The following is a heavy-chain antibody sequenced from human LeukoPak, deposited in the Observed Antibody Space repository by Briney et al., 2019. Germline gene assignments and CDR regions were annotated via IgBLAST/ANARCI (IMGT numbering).Heavy chain of an antibody. Sequence: PSETLSLTCSVSGVSISSHYWSWIRQTAGKGLEWIGRLYTSGGTNYNPSLKSRVTMSVDMSKNQFSLRLSSVTAADTAVYCARVQGFSYTYDWFDPWGQGTLVTGSS. CDR2: LYTSGGT. CDR3: ARVQGFSYTYDWFDP. D-gene: IGHD3-16*01. CDR1: GVSISSHY. J-gene: IGHJ5*02. V-gene: IGHV4-4*07.